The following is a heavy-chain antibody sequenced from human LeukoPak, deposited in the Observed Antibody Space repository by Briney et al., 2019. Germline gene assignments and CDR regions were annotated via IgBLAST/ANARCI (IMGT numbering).Heavy chain of an antibody. V-gene: IGHV3-23*01. CDR1: GFTFSNYG. CDR3: AKYYDFWSGYLYYFDY. CDR2: ISASYGST. Sequence: GGSLRLSCAASGFTFSNYGMSWVRQAPGKGREWVSPISASYGSTYYADSVKSRFTISRDNSKNTLYLQMNSLRAEDTAVYYCAKYYDFWSGYLYYFDYWGQGTLVTVSS. D-gene: IGHD3-3*01. J-gene: IGHJ4*02.